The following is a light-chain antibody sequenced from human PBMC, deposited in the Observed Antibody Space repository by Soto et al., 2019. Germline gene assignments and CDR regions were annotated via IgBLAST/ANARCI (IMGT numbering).Light chain of an antibody. CDR2: DVS. J-gene: IGLJ2*01. CDR3: CSYEGNHFL. V-gene: IGLV2-11*01. CDR1: SSDVGGYNY. Sequence: QSALTQPRSVSGSPGQSVTISCTGTSSDVGGYNYVSWYQQHPGKAPKLMIYDVSQRPSGVPDRFSGSKSGNTASLTFSGLQAEDEADYYCCSYEGNHFLSGGGTKLTVL.